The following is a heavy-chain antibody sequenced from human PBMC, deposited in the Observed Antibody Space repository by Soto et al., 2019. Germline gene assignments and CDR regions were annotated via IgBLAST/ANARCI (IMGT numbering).Heavy chain of an antibody. Sequence: SETLSLTCAVSGGSISICDCRRGVREPPGKGLEWIGETYHSGGTNYNPSLKGRVTISVDKSKNQFSLKLSSVTAADTAVYYCARWNFAGAAFDIWGQGTMVTVSS. CDR1: GGSISICDC. V-gene: IGHV4-4*02. J-gene: IGHJ3*02. D-gene: IGHD1-7*01. CDR2: TYHSGGT. CDR3: ARWNFAGAAFDI.